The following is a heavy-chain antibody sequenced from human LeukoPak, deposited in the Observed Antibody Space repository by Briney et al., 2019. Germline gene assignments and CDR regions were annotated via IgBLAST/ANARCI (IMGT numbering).Heavy chain of an antibody. J-gene: IGHJ3*02. CDR1: GGSISSGGYS. CDR3: ARGSNCDFWSGPAAFDI. CDR2: IYHSGST. V-gene: IGHV4-30-2*01. Sequence: PSQTLSLTCAVSGGSISSGGYSWSWIRQPPGKGLEWIGYIYHSGSTYYNPSLKSRVTISVDRSKNQFSLKLSSVTAADTAVYYCARGSNCDFWSGPAAFDIWGQGTMVTVSS. D-gene: IGHD3-3*01.